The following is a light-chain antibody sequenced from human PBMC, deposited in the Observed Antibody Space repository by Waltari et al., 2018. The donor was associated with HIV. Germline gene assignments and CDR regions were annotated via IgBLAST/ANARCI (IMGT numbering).Light chain of an antibody. CDR1: SSNIGSNF. CDR3: AAWTDSRYVV. CDR2: RKN. J-gene: IGLJ2*01. Sequence: QSVLTQPPSASGAPGPRVTISRSGSSSNIGSNFVYWYQQLPGTAPKLLIYRKNQRPSGVPDRFSGSKSGTSASLAISGLRSEDEADYYCAAWTDSRYVVFGGGTKLTVL. V-gene: IGLV1-47*01.